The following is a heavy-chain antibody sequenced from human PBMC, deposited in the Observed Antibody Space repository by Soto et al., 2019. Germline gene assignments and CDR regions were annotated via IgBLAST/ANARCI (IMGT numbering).Heavy chain of an antibody. CDR1: GGSISSGGYS. CDR2: IYHSGST. V-gene: IGHV4-30-2*01. J-gene: IGHJ5*02. CDR3: ARVPDR. D-gene: IGHD2-2*01. Sequence: SVTLSLTCAVSGGSISSGGYSWSWIRQPPGKGLEWIGYIYHSGSTYYNPSLKSRVTISGDRSKNQFSLKLSSVTAADTAVYYCARVPDRRGQGTLVTVSS.